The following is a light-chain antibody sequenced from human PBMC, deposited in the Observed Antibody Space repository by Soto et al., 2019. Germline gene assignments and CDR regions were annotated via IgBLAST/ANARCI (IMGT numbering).Light chain of an antibody. J-gene: IGKJ1*01. Sequence: EIVLTQSPGTLSLSPGERATLSSRASQSVSSSYLAWYQQKPGQAPRLLIYGASSRATGIPDRFSGSASGTDFTLTISRLEPEDFAVYYCQQYDTSPQTFGQGTKVDIK. CDR1: QSVSSSY. CDR2: GAS. CDR3: QQYDTSPQT. V-gene: IGKV3-20*01.